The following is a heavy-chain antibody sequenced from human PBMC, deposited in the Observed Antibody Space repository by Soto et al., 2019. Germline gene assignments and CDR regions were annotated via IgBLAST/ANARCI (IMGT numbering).Heavy chain of an antibody. CDR2: ISGSGGST. Sequence: GGSLRLSCAASGFTFSSYAMSWVRQAPGKGLEWVSAISGSGGSTYYADSVKGRFTISRDNSKNTLYLQMNSLRAEDTAVYYCAKDPQLWFTQNWYFDLWGRGTLVTVSS. CDR3: AKDPQLWFTQNWYFDL. V-gene: IGHV3-23*01. D-gene: IGHD5-18*01. CDR1: GFTFSSYA. J-gene: IGHJ2*01.